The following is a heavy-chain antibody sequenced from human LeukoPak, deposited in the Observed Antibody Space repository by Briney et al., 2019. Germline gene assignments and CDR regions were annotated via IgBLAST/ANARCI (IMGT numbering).Heavy chain of an antibody. V-gene: IGHV3-30-3*01. Sequence: PGRSLRLSCAASGFTFSSYALQWVRQAPGKGLEWVAVISHDGNKEYYADSVKGRFTISRDNSKNTVSVQMNSLGAEDTAVYYCARIQGGVIPTAYFDNWGQGILVTVPS. CDR2: ISHDGNKE. CDR3: ARIQGGVIPTAYFDN. CDR1: GFTFSSYA. J-gene: IGHJ4*02. D-gene: IGHD2-2*01.